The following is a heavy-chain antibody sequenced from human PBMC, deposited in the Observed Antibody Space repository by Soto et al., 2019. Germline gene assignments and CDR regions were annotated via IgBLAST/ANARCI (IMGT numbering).Heavy chain of an antibody. V-gene: IGHV1-18*01. D-gene: IGHD3-3*01. Sequence: ASVKVSCKASGYTFTSYGISWVRQAPGQGLEWMGWISAYNGNTNYAQKLQGRVTMTTDTSTSTAYMELRSLRSDDTAVYYCARNDFWSGYYAVYYYYGMDVWGQGTTVTVPS. CDR1: GYTFTSYG. CDR2: ISAYNGNT. CDR3: ARNDFWSGYYAVYYYYGMDV. J-gene: IGHJ6*02.